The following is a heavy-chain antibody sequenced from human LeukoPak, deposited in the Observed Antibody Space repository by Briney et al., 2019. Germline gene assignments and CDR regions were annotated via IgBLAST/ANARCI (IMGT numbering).Heavy chain of an antibody. CDR3: AKDALSSYYYGSGSFHDY. D-gene: IGHD3-10*01. CDR1: GFTFSNYL. CDR2: ISWNSGSI. Sequence: GGSLRLSCVGSGFTFSNYLMNWVRQAPGKGLEWVSGISWNSGSIGYADSVKGRFTISRDNAKNSLYLQMNSLRAEDTALYYCAKDALSSYYYGSGSFHDYWGQGTLVTVSS. V-gene: IGHV3-9*01. J-gene: IGHJ4*02.